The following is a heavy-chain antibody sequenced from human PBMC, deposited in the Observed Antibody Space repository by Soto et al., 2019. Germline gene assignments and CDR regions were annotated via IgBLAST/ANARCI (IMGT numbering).Heavy chain of an antibody. D-gene: IGHD5-18*01. CDR2: ISADNINT. CDR1: GYTFYSHS. J-gene: IGHJ6*02. Sequence: QAQLVQSGAEVKKPGASVKVSCKASGYTFYSHSISWVRQAPGQGLEWMGRISADNINTKYAQKFRGRVTMTTDTSTSTVYMELRNLRSDDTAVYYCARCIQEDYYYGMDVWGQWTTVTVSS. CDR3: ARCIQEDYYYGMDV. V-gene: IGHV1-18*01.